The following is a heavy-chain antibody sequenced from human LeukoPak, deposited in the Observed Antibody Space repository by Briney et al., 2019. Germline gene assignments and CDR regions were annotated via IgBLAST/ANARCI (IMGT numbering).Heavy chain of an antibody. CDR3: ARVGGGSYYLIYYYYYMDV. Sequence: SETLSLTCTVSGYSISSGYYWGWIRQPPGKGLEWIGSIYHSGSTYYNPSPKSRVTISVDTSKNQFSLKLSSVTAADTAGYYCARVGGGSYYLIYYYYYMDVWGKGTTVTVSS. CDR2: IYHSGST. J-gene: IGHJ6*03. D-gene: IGHD1-26*01. V-gene: IGHV4-38-2*02. CDR1: GYSISSGYY.